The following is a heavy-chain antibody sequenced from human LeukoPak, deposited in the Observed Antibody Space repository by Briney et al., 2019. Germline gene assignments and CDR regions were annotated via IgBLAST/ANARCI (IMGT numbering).Heavy chain of an antibody. V-gene: IGHV3-33*01. CDR1: GFIFSNYD. CDR3: ARDMGRAWYGPPDY. D-gene: IGHD6-13*01. J-gene: IGHJ4*02. CDR2: IWNDGSET. Sequence: GGSLRLSCAASGFIFSNYDMHWVRQAPDKRLEWVADIWNDGSETFHADSVKGRFRIASDNSKNTLYLQINSLRAEDTAVYFCARDMGRAWYGPPDYWGQGTLVTVSS.